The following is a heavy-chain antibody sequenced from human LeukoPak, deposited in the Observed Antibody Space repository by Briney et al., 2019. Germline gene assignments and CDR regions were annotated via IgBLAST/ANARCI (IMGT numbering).Heavy chain of an antibody. CDR1: GGSFSGYY. CDR2: INHSGST. CDR3: ARGPGYGSYVAFDI. J-gene: IGHJ3*02. V-gene: IGHV4-34*01. Sequence: NPSETLSLTCAVYGGSFSGYYWSWIRQPPGKGLEWIGEINHSGSTNYNPSLKSRVTISVDTSKNQFSLKLSSVTAADTAVYYCARGPGYGSYVAFDIWGQGTMVTVSS. D-gene: IGHD1-26*01.